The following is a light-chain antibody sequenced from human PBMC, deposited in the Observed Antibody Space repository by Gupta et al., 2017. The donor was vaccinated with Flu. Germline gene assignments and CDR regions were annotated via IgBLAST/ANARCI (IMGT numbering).Light chain of an antibody. CDR2: VVT. CDR3: SSCVSSTTLV. Sequence: QSALTQPAAVSGSPGQALTFSCTQPGSDIGSDNYVSWYQQPPGQAPKLLIYVVTNRPSGVSERFSASKSGDTASLTISGLEAGDEADYYCSSCVSSTTLVFGGGTKLTVL. V-gene: IGLV2-14*01. J-gene: IGLJ2*01. CDR1: GSDIGSDNY.